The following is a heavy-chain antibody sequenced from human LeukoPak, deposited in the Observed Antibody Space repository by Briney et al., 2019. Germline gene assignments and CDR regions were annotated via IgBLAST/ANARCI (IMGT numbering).Heavy chain of an antibody. D-gene: IGHD3-16*01. J-gene: IGHJ6*03. CDR1: GVTFSSYA. CDR2: IIDSGDIT. Sequence: GGSLRLSCEASGVTFSSYAMSWVRQAPGEGLEWVSGIIDSGDITYYATSVKARLTISRDNSKTTLYLQMNSLRAEDTAVYYCAKLGGQEVYNYYVGVWGEGTTVAVSS. V-gene: IGHV3-23*01. CDR3: AKLGGQEVYNYYVGV.